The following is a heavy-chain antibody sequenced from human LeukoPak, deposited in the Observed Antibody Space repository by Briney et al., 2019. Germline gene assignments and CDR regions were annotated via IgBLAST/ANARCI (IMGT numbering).Heavy chain of an antibody. D-gene: IGHD3-10*01. CDR1: GGTFSSYA. V-gene: IGHV1-69*13. Sequence: ASVKVSCKASGGTFSSYAISWVRQAPGQGLEWMGGIIPIFGTANYAQKFQGRATITADESTSTAYMELRSLRSDDTAVYYCARVTPYYYGSELGDYFDYWGQGTLVTVSS. CDR3: ARVTPYYYGSELGDYFDY. CDR2: IIPIFGTA. J-gene: IGHJ4*02.